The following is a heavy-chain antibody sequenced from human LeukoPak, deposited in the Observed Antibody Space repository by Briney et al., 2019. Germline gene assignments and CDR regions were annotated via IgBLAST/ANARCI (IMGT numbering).Heavy chain of an antibody. CDR2: ISAYNGNT. Sequence: ASVTVSCKASGYTFTSYGISWVRQAPGQGLEWMGWISAYNGNTNYAQKLQGRVTMTTDTSTSTAYMELRSLRSDDTAVYYCARDEGGTMVRGVITAFDIWGQGTMVTVSS. CDR3: ARDEGGTMVRGVITAFDI. V-gene: IGHV1-18*01. D-gene: IGHD3-10*01. J-gene: IGHJ3*02. CDR1: GYTFTSYG.